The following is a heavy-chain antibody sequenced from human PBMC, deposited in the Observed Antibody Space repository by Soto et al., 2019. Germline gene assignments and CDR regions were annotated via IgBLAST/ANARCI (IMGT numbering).Heavy chain of an antibody. Sequence: GGSLRLSCAASGFTFSSYWMHWVRQGPGKGLVWVSRVISDESTTSYADSVKGRFTISRDNAKNTLYLQMSSLRVEDTALYYCVCFECGRTAVVTALDANDYWGQGVLVTVSS. CDR2: VISDESTT. D-gene: IGHD2-21*02. CDR3: VCFECGRTAVVTALDANDY. CDR1: GFTFSSYW. J-gene: IGHJ4*02. V-gene: IGHV3-74*01.